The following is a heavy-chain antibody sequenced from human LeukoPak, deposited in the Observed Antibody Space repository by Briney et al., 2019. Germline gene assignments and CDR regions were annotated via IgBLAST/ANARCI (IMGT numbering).Heavy chain of an antibody. V-gene: IGHV1-69*01. Sequence: SVKVSCKASGGTFSSYAISWVRQAPGQGLEWMGGIIPIFGTANYAQKFQGRVTITADESTSTAYMELSSLRSEDTAVYYCARAGGYPLNWFDPWGQGTLVTVSS. J-gene: IGHJ5*02. CDR1: GGTFSSYA. CDR2: IIPIFGTA. D-gene: IGHD5-12*01. CDR3: ARAGGYPLNWFDP.